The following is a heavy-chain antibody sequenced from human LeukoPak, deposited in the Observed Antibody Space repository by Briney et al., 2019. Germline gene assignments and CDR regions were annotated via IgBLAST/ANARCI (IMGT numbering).Heavy chain of an antibody. CDR2: INYSGST. V-gene: IGHV4-59*01. Sequence: SETLSLTCTVSGGSISNYYWSWIRQPPGKGLEWIGYINYSGSTNYNPSLKSRVSISVDMSKNQFSPKLSSVTVADTAVYYCARDRLWNWFDPWGQGTLVTVSS. CDR3: ARDRLWNWFDP. J-gene: IGHJ5*02. CDR1: GGSISNYY. D-gene: IGHD2-21*01.